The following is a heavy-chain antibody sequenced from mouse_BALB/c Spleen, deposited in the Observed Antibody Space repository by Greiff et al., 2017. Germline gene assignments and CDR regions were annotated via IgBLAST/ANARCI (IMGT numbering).Heavy chain of an antibody. Sequence: LVKTGASVKISCKASGYSFTGYYMHWVKQSHGKSLEWIGYISCYNGATSYNQKFKGKATFTVDTSSSTAYMQFNSLTSEDSAVYYCASSTMITTFAYWGQGTLVTVSA. CDR2: ISCYNGAT. V-gene: IGHV1S34*01. D-gene: IGHD2-4*01. CDR3: ASSTMITTFAY. J-gene: IGHJ3*01. CDR1: GYSFTGYY.